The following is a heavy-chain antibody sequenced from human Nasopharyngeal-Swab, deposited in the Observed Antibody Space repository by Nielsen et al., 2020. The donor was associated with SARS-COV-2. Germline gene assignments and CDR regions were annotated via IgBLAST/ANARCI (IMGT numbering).Heavy chain of an antibody. CDR1: GGSFSGYY. J-gene: IGHJ6*02. CDR3: ARGRPGTYYTYYYGLDV. V-gene: IGHV4-34*01. D-gene: IGHD1-26*01. CDR2: INHSGST. Sequence: LSLTCAVYGGSFSGYYWSWIRQPPGKGLEWIGEINHSGSTNYSPPFKNRVTMSLDTSKKQFFLRLASVSAADTAIYYCARGRPGTYYTYYYGLDVWGQGTTVTVSS.